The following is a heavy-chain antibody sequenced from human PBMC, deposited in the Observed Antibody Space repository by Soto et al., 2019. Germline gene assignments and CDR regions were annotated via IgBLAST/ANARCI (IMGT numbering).Heavy chain of an antibody. V-gene: IGHV3-23*01. CDR2: ITGTGVSI. CDR1: GFSFSGFA. J-gene: IGHJ4*02. Sequence: EVQLLESGGGLVQPGGSLRLSCVASGFSFSGFAMSWVRQAPGKGLVWVSSITGTGVSIYYADAVRGRFTISRDNSKNMLYLQMSRLRAEDTARYYCAKDSIPYSSSYDLDHWGRGALVTVSS. D-gene: IGHD6-6*01. CDR3: AKDSIPYSSSYDLDH.